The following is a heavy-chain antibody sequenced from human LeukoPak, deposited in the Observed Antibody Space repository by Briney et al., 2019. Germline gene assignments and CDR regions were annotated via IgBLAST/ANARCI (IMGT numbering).Heavy chain of an antibody. CDR3: ARGTGYTYGFTGRERTKSRLDY. Sequence: PGGSLRLSCAASGFTFSSYTLHWVRQAPGKGLEWMAVISYDGSNKYYGDSVKGRFTISRDNSKNTLYLQMNSLRAEDTAVYYCARGTGYTYGFTGRERTKSRLDYWGQGTLVTASS. J-gene: IGHJ4*02. V-gene: IGHV3-30*04. CDR1: GFTFSSYT. CDR2: ISYDGSNK. D-gene: IGHD5-18*01.